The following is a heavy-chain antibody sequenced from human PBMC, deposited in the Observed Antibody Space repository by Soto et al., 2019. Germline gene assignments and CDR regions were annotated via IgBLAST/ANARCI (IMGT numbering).Heavy chain of an antibody. CDR3: ARVGVVAARRYYFDY. CDR1: GYTFTSYC. V-gene: IGHV1-18*01. CDR2: LSAYNGNT. J-gene: IGHJ4*02. D-gene: IGHD2-15*01. Sequence: ASVKVSCKASGYTFTSYCISWVRHAPGQGLEWMGWLSAYNGNTNYAQKLQGRVTMTTDTSTSTAYMELRSLRSDDTAVYYCARVGVVAARRYYFDYWGQGTLVTVSS.